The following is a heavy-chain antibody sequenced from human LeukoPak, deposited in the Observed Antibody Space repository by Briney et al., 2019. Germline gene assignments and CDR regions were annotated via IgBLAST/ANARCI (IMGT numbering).Heavy chain of an antibody. D-gene: IGHD1-14*01. CDR2: IYPDDSDT. V-gene: IGHV5-51*01. Sequence: GESLKISCKASGYSFTTFWIAWVRQMPGKGLEWMGIIYPDDSDTRYSPSFQGQVTISADKSIYTAYLQWNSLKASDTAMYYCVRFPPNNAVGWYFNLWGRGTLVTVSS. J-gene: IGHJ2*01. CDR1: GYSFTTFW. CDR3: VRFPPNNAVGWYFNL.